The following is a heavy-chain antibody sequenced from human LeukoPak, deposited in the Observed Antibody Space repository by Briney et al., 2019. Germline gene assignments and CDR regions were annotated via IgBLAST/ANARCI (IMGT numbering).Heavy chain of an antibody. Sequence: SCKASGGTFSSYAISWVRQAPGKGLEWVAVISYDGSNKYYADSVKGRFTISRDNSKNTLYLQMNSLRAEDTAVYYCARTPHYYYYGMDVWGKGTTVTVSS. J-gene: IGHJ6*04. D-gene: IGHD1-14*01. V-gene: IGHV3-30*04. CDR2: ISYDGSNK. CDR1: GGTFSSYA. CDR3: ARTPHYYYYGMDV.